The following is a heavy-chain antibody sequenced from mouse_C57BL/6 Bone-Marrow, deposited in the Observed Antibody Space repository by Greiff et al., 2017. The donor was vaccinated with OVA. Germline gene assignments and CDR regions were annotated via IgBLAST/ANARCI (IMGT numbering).Heavy chain of an antibody. D-gene: IGHD6-1*01. CDR1: GFTFSDYY. J-gene: IGHJ4*01. CDR2: ISNGGGSI. Sequence: EVKLVESGGGLVQPGGSLKLSCAASGFTFSDYYMYWVRQTPEKRLEWVAYISNGGGSISYPDTVKGRFPISSDHAKNTLYLQMSRLKSEDTAMYDCATRDSADYYAMDYWGQGTSVTVSS. CDR3: ATRDSADYYAMDY. V-gene: IGHV5-12*01.